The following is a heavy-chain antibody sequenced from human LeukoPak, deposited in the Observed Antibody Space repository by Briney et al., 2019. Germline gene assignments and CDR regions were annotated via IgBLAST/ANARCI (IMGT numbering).Heavy chain of an antibody. D-gene: IGHD4-17*01. CDR3: AKAERYGDYVALDY. CDR1: GYSFINHW. J-gene: IGHJ4*02. Sequence: KHGASLKISCQGSGYSFINHWIGWVRQMPGKGLEWMAIIYPGNSDTTYSPSFQGQVTISADKSISTAYLQWSSLKASDTAMYYCAKAERYGDYVALDYWGQGTLVTVSS. V-gene: IGHV5-51*01. CDR2: IYPGNSDT.